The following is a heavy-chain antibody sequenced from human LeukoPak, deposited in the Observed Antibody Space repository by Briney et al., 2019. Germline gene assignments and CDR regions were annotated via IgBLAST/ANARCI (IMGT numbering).Heavy chain of an antibody. D-gene: IGHD1-26*01. CDR2: ISSNGGST. V-gene: IGHV3-64*01. CDR3: ARGGPFQWELLVY. Sequence: GGSLRLSCAASGFTFSSYAMHWVRQAPGKGLEYVSVISSNGGSTYYANSVKGRFTISRDNSKNMLYLQMGSLRAEDMAVYYCARGGPFQWELLVYWGQGTLVTVSS. J-gene: IGHJ4*02. CDR1: GFTFSSYA.